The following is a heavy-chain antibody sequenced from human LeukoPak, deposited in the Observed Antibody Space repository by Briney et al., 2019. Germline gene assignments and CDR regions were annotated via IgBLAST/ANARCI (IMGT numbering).Heavy chain of an antibody. Sequence: PSETLSLTCAVYGGSFSGYYWSWIRQPPGKGLEWIGEINHSGSTNYNPSLKSRVTISVDTSKNQFSLKLSSVTAADTAVYYCAREGHPAITMVRGVKGFDYWGQGTLVTVSS. CDR1: GGSFSGYY. D-gene: IGHD3-10*01. CDR3: AREGHPAITMVRGVKGFDY. J-gene: IGHJ4*02. CDR2: INHSGST. V-gene: IGHV4-34*01.